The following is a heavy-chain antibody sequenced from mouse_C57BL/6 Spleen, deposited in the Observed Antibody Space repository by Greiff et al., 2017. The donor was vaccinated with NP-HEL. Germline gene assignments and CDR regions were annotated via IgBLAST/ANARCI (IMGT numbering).Heavy chain of an antibody. D-gene: IGHD1-1*01. CDR2: IYPGDGDT. CDR1: GYAFSSSW. V-gene: IGHV1-82*01. J-gene: IGHJ2*01. CDR3: ARYGSSPSFDY. Sequence: VQLQQSGPELVKPGASVKISCKASGYAFSSSWMNWVKQRPGKGLEWIGRIYPGDGDTNYNGKFKGKATLTADKSSSTAYMQLSSLTSEDSAVYFCARYGSSPSFDYWGQGTTLTVSS.